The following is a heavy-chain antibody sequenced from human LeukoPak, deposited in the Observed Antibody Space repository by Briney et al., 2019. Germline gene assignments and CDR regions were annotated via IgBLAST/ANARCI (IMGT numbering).Heavy chain of an antibody. CDR2: ISGSGGST. CDR3: AKDLHYYGSGSYCRYYYGMDV. V-gene: IGHV3-23*01. CDR1: GFTFSSYA. Sequence: QAGGSLRLSCAASGFTFSSYAMSWVRQAPGKGLEWVSAISGSGGSTYYAGSVKGRFTISRDNSKNTLYLQMNSLRAEDTAVYYCAKDLHYYGSGSYCRYYYGMDVWGQGTTVTVSS. J-gene: IGHJ6*02. D-gene: IGHD3-10*01.